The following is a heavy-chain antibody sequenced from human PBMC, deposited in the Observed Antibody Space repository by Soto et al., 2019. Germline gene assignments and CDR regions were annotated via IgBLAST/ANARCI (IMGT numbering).Heavy chain of an antibody. CDR3: ARALMNPALVTFYYFDY. D-gene: IGHD5-18*01. J-gene: IGHJ4*02. CDR1: GYTFTTYA. V-gene: IGHV1-3*01. CDR2: INAANGNT. Sequence: QVQLVQSGAEVKKPGASVKVSCKASGYTFTTYAMHWVRQAPGQRLEWMGWINAANGNTKYSQKFQGRVTITRDTSASTAYKELSSLRSEDTAGYTCARALMNPALVTFYYFDYWGQGTLVTVSS.